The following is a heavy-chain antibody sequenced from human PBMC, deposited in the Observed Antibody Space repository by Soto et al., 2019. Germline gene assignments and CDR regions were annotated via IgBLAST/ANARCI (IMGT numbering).Heavy chain of an antibody. CDR2: INHSGST. V-gene: IGHV4-34*01. CDR1: GGSFSGYY. CDR3: ARRQLVRIYYYGMDV. J-gene: IGHJ6*02. Sequence: PSETLSLTCAVYGGSFSGYYWSWIRQPPGKGLEWIGEINHSGSTNYNPSLKSRVTISVDTSKNQFSLKLSSVTAADTAVYYCARRQLVRIYYYGMDVWGQGTTVTVS. D-gene: IGHD6-13*01.